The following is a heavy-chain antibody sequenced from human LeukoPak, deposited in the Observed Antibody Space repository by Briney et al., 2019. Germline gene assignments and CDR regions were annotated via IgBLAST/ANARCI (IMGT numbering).Heavy chain of an antibody. CDR2: IYHSGST. CDR1: GYSISSGYY. J-gene: IGHJ3*02. CDR3: ARITDRMIFGEIMHGFDI. Sequence: SETLSLTCTVSGYSISSGYYWGWIRQPPGKGLEWIGSIYHSGSTYYNPSLKSRVTISVDTSKNQFSLKLSSVTAADTAVYYCARITDRMIFGEIMHGFDIWGQGTPVTVSS. V-gene: IGHV4-38-2*02. D-gene: IGHD3/OR15-3a*01.